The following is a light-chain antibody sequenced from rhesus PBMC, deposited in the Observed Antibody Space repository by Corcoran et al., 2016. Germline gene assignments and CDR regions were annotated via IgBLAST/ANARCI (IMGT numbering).Light chain of an antibody. CDR2: DAS. J-gene: IGKJ1*01. CDR1: QGISSY. V-gene: IGKV1-28*03. Sequence: DIQMTQSPSSLSASVGDTVTITCRASQGISSYLNWFQQKHRKAPKLLIYDASSLESGVPSRFSGRGSGTDFPLTISSLQPEDFAAYYCLQHNSYPWTFGQGTKVEIK. CDR3: LQHNSYPWT.